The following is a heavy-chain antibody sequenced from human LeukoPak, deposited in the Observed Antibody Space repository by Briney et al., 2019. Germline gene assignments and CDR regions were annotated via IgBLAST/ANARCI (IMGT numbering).Heavy chain of an antibody. CDR3: ARGDHSSSWYWGAFDI. V-gene: IGHV4-61*02. CDR2: IYTSGST. Sequence: PSQTLSLTCTVSGGSISSGSYYWSWIRQPAGKGLEWIGRIYTSGSTNYNPPLKSRVTISVDTSKNQFSLKLSSVTAADTAVYYCARGDHSSSWYWGAFDIWGQGTMVTVSS. J-gene: IGHJ3*02. D-gene: IGHD6-13*01. CDR1: GGSISSGSYY.